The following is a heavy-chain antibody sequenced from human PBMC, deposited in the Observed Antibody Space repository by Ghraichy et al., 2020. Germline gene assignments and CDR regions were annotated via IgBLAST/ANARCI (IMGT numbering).Heavy chain of an antibody. CDR2: MHDSGST. CDR1: GASVSSGSYY. CDR3: ARGIGLSGYDY. J-gene: IGHJ4*02. D-gene: IGHD5-12*01. V-gene: IGHV4-61*03. Sequence: SETLSLTCTVSGASVSSGSYYWTWIRQPPGKGLEWIGYMHDSGSTNYNPSLESRLSISIDTSKNHFSLRLSSVTAADTAVYYCARGIGLSGYDYWGQGSLVTVSS.